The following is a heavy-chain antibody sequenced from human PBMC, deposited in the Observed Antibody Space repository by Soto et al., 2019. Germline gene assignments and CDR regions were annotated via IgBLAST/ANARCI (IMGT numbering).Heavy chain of an antibody. J-gene: IGHJ4*02. Sequence: PGGSLRLSCAASGFTFSRYAMSWVRQAPGKGKERVAAISGSGGSTYYADSVKGRFTISRENSKNTLYLQMNSLRAEDAAVYYCAKDLVGSNADYYDYWGQGTLVTVSS. CDR2: ISGSGGST. V-gene: IGHV3-23*01. D-gene: IGHD2-15*01. CDR1: GFTFSRYA. CDR3: AKDLVGSNADYYDY.